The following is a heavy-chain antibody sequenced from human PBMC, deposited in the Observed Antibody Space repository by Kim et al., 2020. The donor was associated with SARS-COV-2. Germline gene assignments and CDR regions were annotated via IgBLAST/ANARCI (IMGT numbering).Heavy chain of an antibody. CDR3: AREGSSWYISSHFDY. J-gene: IGHJ4*02. V-gene: IGHV3-7*03. D-gene: IGHD6-13*01. CDR1: GFTFSSYW. CDR2: IKQAGSDR. Sequence: GGSPRLSCAASGFTFSSYWMSWVRQAPGKGLEWVANIKQAGSDRYYVDSVRGRFTISRDNAKSSLYLQMNSLRADDTAVYYCAREGSSWYISSHFDYWGQGTLVTVS.